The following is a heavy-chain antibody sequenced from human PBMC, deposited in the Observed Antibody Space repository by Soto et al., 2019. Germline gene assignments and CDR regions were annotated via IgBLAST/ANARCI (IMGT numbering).Heavy chain of an antibody. J-gene: IGHJ6*02. V-gene: IGHV4-4*07. D-gene: IGHD3-16*02. CDR2: VYNSGNV. CDR3: ARDRLESSTYGMDV. CDR1: GDSILGYY. Sequence: SETLSLTCSVSGDSILGYYWSWIRQPAGKRLEWIGRVYNSGNVIFNPSLKNRVTMSVDMSKNQFSLRLTSVTAAASAVYYCARDRLESSTYGMDVWGRGTTVTVSS.